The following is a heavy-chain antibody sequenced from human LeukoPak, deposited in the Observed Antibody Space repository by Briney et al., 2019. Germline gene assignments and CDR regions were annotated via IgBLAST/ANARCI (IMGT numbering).Heavy chain of an antibody. V-gene: IGHV3-66*01. CDR1: GFTVSSNY. CDR3: ARASSSGYYYFFDY. CDR2: IYSGGST. D-gene: IGHD3-22*01. J-gene: IGHJ4*02. Sequence: GGSLRLSCAASGFTVSSNYMSWVRQAPGKGLEWVSVIYSGGSTYYADSVKGRFTISRDNSKNTLYLQMNSLRAGDTAVYYCARASSSGYYYFFDYWGQGTLVTVSS.